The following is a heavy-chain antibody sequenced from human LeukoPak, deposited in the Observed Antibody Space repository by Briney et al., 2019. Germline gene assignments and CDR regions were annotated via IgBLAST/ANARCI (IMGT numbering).Heavy chain of an antibody. J-gene: IGHJ2*01. CDR2: MNPNSGNT. Sequence: ASVKVSCKASGYTFTSYDINWVRQATGQGLEWMGWMNPNSGNTGYAQKFQGRVTMTRNTSISTAYMELSSLRSEDTAVYHCARFPPSRSANWYFDLWGRGTLVTASS. CDR1: GYTFTSYD. D-gene: IGHD2-2*01. V-gene: IGHV1-8*01. CDR3: ARFPPSRSANWYFDL.